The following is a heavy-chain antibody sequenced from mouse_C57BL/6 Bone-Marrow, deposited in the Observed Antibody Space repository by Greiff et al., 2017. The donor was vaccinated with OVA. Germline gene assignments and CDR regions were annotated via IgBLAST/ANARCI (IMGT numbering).Heavy chain of an antibody. Sequence: VQLKESGPELVKPGDSVKISCKASGYSFTDYNMNWVKQSDGKSLEGIGVINPNYGTTSYNQKFKGKATLTVDQSSSTAYMQLNSLTSEDSAVYYCARWGRQLRSLDYWGQGTTLTVSS. J-gene: IGHJ2*01. V-gene: IGHV1-39*01. D-gene: IGHD3-2*02. CDR3: ARWGRQLRSLDY. CDR2: INPNYGTT. CDR1: GYSFTDYN.